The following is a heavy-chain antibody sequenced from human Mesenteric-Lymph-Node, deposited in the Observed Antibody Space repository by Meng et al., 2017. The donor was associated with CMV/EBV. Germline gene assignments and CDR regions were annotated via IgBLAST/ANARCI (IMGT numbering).Heavy chain of an antibody. J-gene: IGHJ4*02. Sequence: RGSLRLSCTASGFTFSSYGLHWVRQAPGKGLEWVAFISYDGSEISYADSVKGRFTISRDKSRNMLFLQMNSLGREDTAVYFCVRVFQSYFFDYWGQGTLVTVSS. CDR3: VRVFQSYFFDY. V-gene: IGHV3-30*03. CDR2: ISYDGSEI. CDR1: GFTFSSYG. D-gene: IGHD2-8*01.